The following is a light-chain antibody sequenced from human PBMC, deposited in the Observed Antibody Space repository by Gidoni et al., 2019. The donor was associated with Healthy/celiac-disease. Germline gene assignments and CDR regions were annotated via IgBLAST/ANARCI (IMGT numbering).Light chain of an antibody. J-gene: IGLJ2*01. CDR2: EVS. CDR3: SSYTSSSTLV. V-gene: IGLV2-14*01. Sequence: QSALTQPASVSGSPGQSITISCTGTSSDVGGYNYVSWYQQHPGKAPKLMIYEVSNRPSGVSNRFSGSKSGNTASLPISGLQAEDEADYYCSSYTSSSTLVFGGGPKLTVL. CDR1: SSDVGGYNY.